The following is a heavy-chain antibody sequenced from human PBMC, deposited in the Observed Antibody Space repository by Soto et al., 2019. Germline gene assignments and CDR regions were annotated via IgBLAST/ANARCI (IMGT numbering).Heavy chain of an antibody. Sequence: GGSLRLSCAASGFIFNSYWMHWVRQAPGKGLVWVSRINTDESSRSYADSVKGRFTISRDNAKNTLYLQMSSLRAEDTAVYFCARDRVPQLGYYGMDVWGQGTTVTSP. V-gene: IGHV3-74*01. CDR2: INTDESSR. J-gene: IGHJ6*02. D-gene: IGHD2-2*01. CDR3: ARDRVPQLGYYGMDV. CDR1: GFIFNSYW.